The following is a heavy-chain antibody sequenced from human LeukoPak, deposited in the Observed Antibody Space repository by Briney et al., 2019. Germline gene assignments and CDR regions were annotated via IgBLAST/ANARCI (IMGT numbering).Heavy chain of an antibody. CDR2: IYYSGST. CDR3: ARLEDGYITFDY. J-gene: IGHJ4*02. V-gene: IGHV4-59*08. Sequence: SETLSLTCTVSGGSISSYYWSWIRQPPGKGLEWIGYIYYSGSTNYNPSLKSRVTISVDTSKNQFSLKLSSVTAADTAVYYCARLEDGYITFDYWGQGTLVTVSS. CDR1: GGSISSYY. D-gene: IGHD5-24*01.